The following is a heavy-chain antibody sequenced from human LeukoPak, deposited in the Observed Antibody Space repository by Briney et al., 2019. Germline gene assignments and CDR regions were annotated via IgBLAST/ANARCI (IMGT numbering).Heavy chain of an antibody. J-gene: IGHJ6*04. CDR3: AELGITMIGGV. Sequence: GGSLRLSCAASGFTFSSYEVNWVRQAPGEGLEWGSYICSSGSTIYYADSVKGRFTISRDNATNSLYLQMNSLRAEDTAVYYCAELGITMIGGVWGKGTTVTIPS. V-gene: IGHV3-48*03. D-gene: IGHD3-10*02. CDR1: GFTFSSYE. CDR2: ICSSGSTI.